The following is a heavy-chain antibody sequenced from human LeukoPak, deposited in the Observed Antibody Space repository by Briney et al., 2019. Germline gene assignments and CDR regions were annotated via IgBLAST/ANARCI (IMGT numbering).Heavy chain of an antibody. Sequence: SATLSLTCSVSGVSINHYYWSWIRQPAGKGLEWIGRIHSTGATDYNPSLKSRLTISVDTSRNEFSVKLNSVTVADTAFYYCARGLEVGAGRPLDYWGQGTLVTVSS. J-gene: IGHJ4*02. CDR3: ARGLEVGAGRPLDY. CDR1: GVSINHYY. D-gene: IGHD1-1*01. CDR2: IHSTGAT. V-gene: IGHV4-4*07.